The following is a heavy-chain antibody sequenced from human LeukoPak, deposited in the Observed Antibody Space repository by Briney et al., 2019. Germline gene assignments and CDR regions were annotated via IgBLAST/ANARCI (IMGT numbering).Heavy chain of an antibody. Sequence: GGSLRLSCAASGFTFSSYGMHWVRQAPGKGLEGVAFIRYDGSNKYYADSVKGRFTISRDNSKNTLYLQMNSLRAEDTAVYYCAKDGSSSWSYYYYYYMDVWGKGTTVTVSS. CDR2: IRYDGSNK. CDR1: GFTFSSYG. CDR3: AKDGSSSWSYYYYYYMDV. V-gene: IGHV3-30*02. D-gene: IGHD6-13*01. J-gene: IGHJ6*03.